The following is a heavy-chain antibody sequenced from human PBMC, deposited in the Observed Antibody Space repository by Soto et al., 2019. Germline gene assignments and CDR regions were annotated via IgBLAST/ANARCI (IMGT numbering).Heavy chain of an antibody. Sequence: QVQLVESGGGVVQPGRSLRLSCAASGFTFSSYARHWVGQAPGKGLERVAVTSYDGSNKYYADYVKGRVTISRDNSKNTLYLQMNSLRAEDTAGYYCARDKSPYSSGWQNRHFDYLGQGTLVTVSS. V-gene: IGHV3-30-3*01. J-gene: IGHJ4*02. D-gene: IGHD6-19*01. CDR2: TSYDGSNK. CDR1: GFTFSSYA. CDR3: ARDKSPYSSGWQNRHFDY.